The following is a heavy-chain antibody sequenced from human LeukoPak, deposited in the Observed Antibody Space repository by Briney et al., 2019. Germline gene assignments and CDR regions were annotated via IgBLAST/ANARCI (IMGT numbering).Heavy chain of an antibody. CDR2: ISSSSSTI. CDR3: ARGAYYYED. Sequence: GGSLRLSCAASGFTFSSHSMNWVRQAPGKGLEWVSYISSSSSTIYYAGSVKGRFTISRDNAKNSLYLQMNSLRAEDTAVYYCARGAYYYEDWGQGTLVTVSS. J-gene: IGHJ4*02. V-gene: IGHV3-48*01. D-gene: IGHD3-22*01. CDR1: GFTFSSHS.